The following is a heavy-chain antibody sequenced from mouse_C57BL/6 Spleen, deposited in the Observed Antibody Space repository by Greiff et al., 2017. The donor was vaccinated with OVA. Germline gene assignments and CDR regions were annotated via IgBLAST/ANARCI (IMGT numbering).Heavy chain of an antibody. V-gene: IGHV3-6*01. CDR3: ARAGLRLDWYFDV. J-gene: IGHJ1*03. D-gene: IGHD2-4*01. Sequence: EVQLQESGPGLVKPSQSLSLTCSVTGYSITSGYYWNWIRQFPGNKLEWMGYISYDGSNNYNPSLKNRISITRDTSKNQFFLKLNSVTTEDTATYYCARAGLRLDWYFDVWGTGTTVTVSS. CDR2: ISYDGSN. CDR1: GYSITSGYY.